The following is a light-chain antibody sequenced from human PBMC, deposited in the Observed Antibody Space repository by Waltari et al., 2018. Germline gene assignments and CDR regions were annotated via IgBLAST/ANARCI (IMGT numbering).Light chain of an antibody. V-gene: IGLV2-23*01. Sequence: QSALTQPASVSGSRGQSITISCTGTSPDVGTYNLVSWYQQHPGKAPKLMIYEDNNRSSGVSSRFSGSRSGNTASLTISGLQPEDEADYYCCSYAGSWVFGGWTKLTVL. CDR3: CSYAGSWV. CDR2: EDN. CDR1: SPDVGTYNL. J-gene: IGLJ3*02.